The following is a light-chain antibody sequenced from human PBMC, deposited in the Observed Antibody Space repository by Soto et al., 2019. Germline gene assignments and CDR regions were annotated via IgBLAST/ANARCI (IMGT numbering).Light chain of an antibody. J-gene: IGKJ4*01. V-gene: IGKV3-20*01. CDR1: QTVSSNH. CDR3: HQYGISP. CDR2: GAS. Sequence: EIGLTQSPGAMALSPEERATLSCRASQTVSSNHLAWYQQKPGQAPRLLIHGASSRATGIPDRFSGSGSGTEFTLTINRLEPEDFAVYYCHQYGISPVGGWTKVEIK.